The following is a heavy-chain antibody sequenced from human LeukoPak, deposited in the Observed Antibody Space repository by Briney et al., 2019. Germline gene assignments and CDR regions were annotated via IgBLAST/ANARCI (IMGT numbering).Heavy chain of an antibody. V-gene: IGHV1-2*02. CDR1: GYTFTGYY. CDR3: ARDNGGTKGFDP. Sequence: ASVKVSCKASGYTFTGYYMHWVRQAPGQELEWMGWINPNSGGTNYAQKFQGRVTMTRDTSISTAYMELRSLRSDDTAMYYCARDNGGTKGFDPWGQGTPVTVST. J-gene: IGHJ5*02. CDR2: INPNSGGT.